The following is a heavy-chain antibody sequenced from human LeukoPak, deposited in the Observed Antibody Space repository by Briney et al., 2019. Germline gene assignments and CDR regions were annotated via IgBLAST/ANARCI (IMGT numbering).Heavy chain of an antibody. Sequence: VASVKVSCKASRGTFSSYGISWVRQAPGQGLEWMGGVIAIFGRVKYGQKFQGRATITTDESTSTAYMKLSSLTSEDTGVYYCARGELGDSSGFSFFDYWGQGTLVTVSS. V-gene: IGHV1-69*05. D-gene: IGHD3-22*01. J-gene: IGHJ4*02. CDR3: ARGELGDSSGFSFFDY. CDR2: VIAIFGRV. CDR1: RGTFSSYG.